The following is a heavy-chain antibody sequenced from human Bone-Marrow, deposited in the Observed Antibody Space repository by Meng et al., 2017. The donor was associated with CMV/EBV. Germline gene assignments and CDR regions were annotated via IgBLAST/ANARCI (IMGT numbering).Heavy chain of an antibody. J-gene: IGHJ6*02. CDR1: GYTFTGYY. Sequence: SVKVSCKASGYTFTGYYMHWVRQVPGQGLEWMGGIIPIFGTANYAQKFQGRVTITTDESTSTAYMELSSLRSEDTAVYYCARGVATIRGYYYYYGMDVWGQGTTVTVSS. V-gene: IGHV1-69*05. CDR2: IIPIFGTA. D-gene: IGHD5-12*01. CDR3: ARGVATIRGYYYYYGMDV.